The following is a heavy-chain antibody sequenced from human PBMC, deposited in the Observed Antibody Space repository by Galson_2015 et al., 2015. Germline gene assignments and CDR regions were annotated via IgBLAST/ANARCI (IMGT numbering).Heavy chain of an antibody. CDR3: AHILTAAGTEGFDI. CDR2: IYWNDDK. V-gene: IGHV2-5*01. J-gene: IGHJ3*02. CDR1: GFSLSTSGVG. Sequence: PALVKPIQPLTLTCTFSGFSLSTSGVGVGWIHQPPGKALEWLALIYWNDDKRYSPSLKSRLTITKDTSKNQVVLTMTNMDPVDTATYYCAHILTAAGTEGFDIWGQGTMVTVSS. D-gene: IGHD6-13*01.